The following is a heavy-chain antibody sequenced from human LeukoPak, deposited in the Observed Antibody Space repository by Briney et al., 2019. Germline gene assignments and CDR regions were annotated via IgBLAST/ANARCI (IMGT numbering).Heavy chain of an antibody. CDR3: ARGPTNGYGFFDY. J-gene: IGHJ4*02. CDR2: IIPIFGTA. CDR1: GGTFSSYA. Sequence: RASVKVSCKASGGTFSSYAISWVRQAPGQGLEWMGGIIPIFGTANYAQKFQGRVTITADKSTSTAYMELSSLRSEDMAVYYCARGPTNGYGFFDYWGQGTLVTVSS. D-gene: IGHD5-18*01. V-gene: IGHV1-69*06.